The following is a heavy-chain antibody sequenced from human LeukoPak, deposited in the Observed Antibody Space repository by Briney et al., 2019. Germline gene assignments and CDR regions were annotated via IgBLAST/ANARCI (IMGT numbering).Heavy chain of an antibody. Sequence: ASETLSLTCTVSGGSIRRDYWSWLRQPPGKGLEGVGYISYSGSTSYNPSLESRVTMSVDTSKNQVSLKVNSATAADTAVYFCARARAYSNQGFYYYGMDVWGQGTTVTVSS. J-gene: IGHJ6*02. CDR1: GGSIRRDY. CDR3: ARARAYSNQGFYYYGMDV. D-gene: IGHD4-11*01. CDR2: ISYSGST. V-gene: IGHV4-59*01.